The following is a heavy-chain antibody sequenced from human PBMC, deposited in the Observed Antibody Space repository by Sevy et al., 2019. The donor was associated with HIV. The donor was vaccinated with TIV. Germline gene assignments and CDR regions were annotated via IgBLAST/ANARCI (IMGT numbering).Heavy chain of an antibody. D-gene: IGHD3-9*01. CDR3: ARDGGTLTVPGSFDI. V-gene: IGHV4-30-2*01. CDR2: IYHTGNT. Sequence: SETLSLTCSVSGDSITSGAFSWNWIRQPPGKGLEWIGYIYHTGNTYYSPSLKSRLTISVDRSKNQFSLNLTFVTAADTAVYYCARDGGTLTVPGSFDIWGQGTMVTVSS. J-gene: IGHJ3*02. CDR1: GDSITSGAFS.